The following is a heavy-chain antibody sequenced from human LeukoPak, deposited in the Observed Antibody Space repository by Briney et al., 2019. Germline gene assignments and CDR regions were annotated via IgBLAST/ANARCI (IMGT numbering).Heavy chain of an antibody. CDR2: ISAYNGNT. Sequence: ASVKVSCKASGYTFTSYGISWVRQAPGQGLEWMGWISAYNGNTNYAQKLHVRVTMTTDTSTSTAYMELRSLRSDDTAVYYCAREVLDDSSGKDAFDIWGQGTMVTVSS. V-gene: IGHV1-18*01. D-gene: IGHD3-22*01. CDR1: GYTFTSYG. J-gene: IGHJ3*02. CDR3: AREVLDDSSGKDAFDI.